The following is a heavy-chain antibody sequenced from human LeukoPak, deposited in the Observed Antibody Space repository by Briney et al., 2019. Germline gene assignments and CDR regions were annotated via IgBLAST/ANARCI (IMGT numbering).Heavy chain of an antibody. V-gene: IGHV3-74*03. D-gene: IGHD6-25*01. J-gene: IGHJ4*02. CDR1: GFTFSSYW. CDR3: TRSLSGYDYSPDY. CDR2: INSDGSST. Sequence: PGGSLRLSCAASGFTFSSYWMHWVRQAPGKGLVWVSRINSDGSSTAYADSVKGRFTIPRDNAKNTLYLQMNSLRAEDTAVYYCTRSLSGYDYSPDYWGQGTLVTVSS.